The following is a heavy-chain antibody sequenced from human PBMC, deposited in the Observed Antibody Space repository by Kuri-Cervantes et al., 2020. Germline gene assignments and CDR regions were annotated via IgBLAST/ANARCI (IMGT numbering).Heavy chain of an antibody. V-gene: IGHV3-30*04. D-gene: IGHD7-27*01. CDR3: ARDLGPSYYFDY. CDR1: GFNFSSYA. Sequence: LSLTCAASGFNFSSYAMHWVRQAPGKGLEWVAVISYDGSNKYYADSVKGRFTISRDNSKNTLYLQMNSLRAEDTAVYYCARDLGPSYYFDYWGQGTLVTVSS. J-gene: IGHJ4*02. CDR2: ISYDGSNK.